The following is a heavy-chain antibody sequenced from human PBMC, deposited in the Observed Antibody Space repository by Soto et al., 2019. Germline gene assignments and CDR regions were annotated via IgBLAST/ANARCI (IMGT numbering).Heavy chain of an antibody. Sequence: QVQLQESGPGLVKPSETLSLTCTVSGGSISSYYWSWIGQPPGKGLEWFGYIYYSGSTNYNPSLKSRVTISVDTSKNQFSLKLGSVTAADSAVYSCARTLFGWWIWFDPWGQGPLVTVSS. J-gene: IGHJ5*02. D-gene: IGHD3-10*02. V-gene: IGHV4-59*01. CDR3: ARTLFGWWIWFDP. CDR2: IYYSGST. CDR1: GGSISSYY.